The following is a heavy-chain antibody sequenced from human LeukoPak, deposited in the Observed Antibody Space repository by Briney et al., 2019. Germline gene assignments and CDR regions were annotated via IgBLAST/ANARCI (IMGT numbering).Heavy chain of an antibody. J-gene: IGHJ6*03. V-gene: IGHV3-30*03. CDR3: ARGVSGAPYYYYYYMDV. D-gene: IGHD2-15*01. CDR2: ISYDGSNK. Sequence: TGGSLRLSCAASGFTFSSYGMSWVRQAPGKGLEWVAVISYDGSNKYYADSVKGRFTISRDNSKNTLYLQMNSLRAEDTAVYYCARGVSGAPYYYYYYMDVWGKGTTVTVSS. CDR1: GFTFSSYG.